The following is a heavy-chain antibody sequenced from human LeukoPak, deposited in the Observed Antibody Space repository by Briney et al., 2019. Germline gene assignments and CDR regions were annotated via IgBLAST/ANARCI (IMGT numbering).Heavy chain of an antibody. CDR2: ISGSGGST. CDR1: GFTFSSYA. CDR3: AKFLPTHIVVANYYFDY. D-gene: IGHD2-21*01. V-gene: IGHV3-23*01. Sequence: GGSLRLSCAASGFTFSSYAMSWVRQAPGKGLEWVSAISGSGGSTYYADSVKGRFTISRDNSKNTLYLQMNSLRAEDTAVCYCAKFLPTHIVVANYYFDYWGQGTLVTVSP. J-gene: IGHJ4*02.